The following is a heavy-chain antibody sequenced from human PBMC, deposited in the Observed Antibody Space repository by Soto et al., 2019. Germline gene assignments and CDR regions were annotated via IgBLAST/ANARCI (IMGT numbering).Heavy chain of an antibody. CDR3: ARDSSGSSWATGDY. CDR1: GFTFSSYG. Sequence: LRLSCAASGFTFSSYGMHWVRQAPGKGLEWVAVIWYDGSNKYYADSVKGRFTISRDNSKNTLYLQMNSLRAEDTAVYYCARDSSGSSWATGDYWGQGTLVTVSS. J-gene: IGHJ4*02. D-gene: IGHD6-13*01. V-gene: IGHV3-33*01. CDR2: IWYDGSNK.